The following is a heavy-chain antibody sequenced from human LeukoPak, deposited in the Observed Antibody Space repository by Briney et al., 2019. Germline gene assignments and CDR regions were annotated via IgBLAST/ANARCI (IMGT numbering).Heavy chain of an antibody. CDR2: ISWNSDNI. V-gene: IGHV3-9*01. D-gene: IGHD6-13*01. CDR3: AKDRYSSSRRLDY. J-gene: IGHJ4*02. Sequence: PGGSLRLSCAASGFTFSNAWMSWVRHAPGKGLEWVSGISWNSDNIGYADSVKGRFTISRDNAKNSLYLQMNSLRAEDTALYYCAKDRYSSSRRLDYWGQGTLVTVSS. CDR1: GFTFSNAW.